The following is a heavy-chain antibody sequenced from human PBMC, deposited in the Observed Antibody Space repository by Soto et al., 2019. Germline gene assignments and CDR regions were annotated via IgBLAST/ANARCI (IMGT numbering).Heavy chain of an antibody. CDR1: GGSFRGYY. D-gene: IGHD6-13*01. Sequence: SETLSLTCAVYGGSFRGYYWSWIRQSPGKGLEWMGEIRHTGSATYNPSLKSRVTISVDTSKNQFSLRLTSVTAADTGVYYCAREEVPQWFSKGYYGVEVWGQGTTVTVSS. J-gene: IGHJ6*02. CDR3: AREEVPQWFSKGYYGVEV. CDR2: IRHTGSA. V-gene: IGHV4-34*01.